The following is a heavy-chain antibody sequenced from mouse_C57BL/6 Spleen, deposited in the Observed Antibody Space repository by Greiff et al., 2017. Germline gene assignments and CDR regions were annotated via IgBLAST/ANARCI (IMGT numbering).Heavy chain of an antibody. CDR1: GFTFSSYG. CDR2: ISSGGSYT. Sequence: EVQVVESGGDLVKPGGSLKLSCAASGFTFSSYGMSWVRQTPDKRLEWVATISSGGSYTYYPDSVKGRFTISRDNAKNTLYLQMSSLKSEDTAMYYCARYYINLDYWGQGTTLTVSS. CDR3: ARYYINLDY. J-gene: IGHJ2*01. V-gene: IGHV5-6*01. D-gene: IGHD2-5*01.